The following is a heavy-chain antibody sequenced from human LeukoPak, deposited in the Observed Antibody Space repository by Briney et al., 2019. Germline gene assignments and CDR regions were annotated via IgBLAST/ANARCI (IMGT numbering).Heavy chain of an antibody. D-gene: IGHD7-27*01. CDR2: IYSGGST. J-gene: IGHJ3*02. Sequence: GGSLRLSCAASGFTVSSNYMSWVRQAPGKGLEWVSVIYSGGSTYYADSVKGRFTISRDNSKNTLYLQMNSLRAEDTAVYYCARVGALEDLYWGDIWGQGTMVTVSS. V-gene: IGHV3-66*01. CDR1: GFTVSSNY. CDR3: ARVGALEDLYWGDI.